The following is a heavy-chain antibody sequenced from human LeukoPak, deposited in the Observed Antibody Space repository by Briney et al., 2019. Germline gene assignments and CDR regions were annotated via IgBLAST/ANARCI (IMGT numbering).Heavy chain of an antibody. CDR3: ARNAYYYDSSGYISV. J-gene: IGHJ6*04. CDR2: IPYDGSNK. D-gene: IGHD3-22*01. Sequence: GGSLRLSCAASGFTFSTYAMHWVRQAPGKGLEWGAVIPYDGSNKYYADSVKGRFTISRDNDKNSLYLQMNSLRAEDTAVYYCARNAYYYDSSGYISVWGKGTTVTISS. CDR1: GFTFSTYA. V-gene: IGHV3-30*04.